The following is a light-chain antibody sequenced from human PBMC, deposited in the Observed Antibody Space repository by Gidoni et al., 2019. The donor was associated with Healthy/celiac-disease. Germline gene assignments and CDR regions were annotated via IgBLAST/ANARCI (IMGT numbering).Light chain of an antibody. CDR3: QQYGSSPLA. CDR2: GAS. Sequence: SPGTLSLSPGERATLSCRASQSVSSSYLAWYQQKPGQAPRLLIYGASSRATGIPDRFSGSGSGTDFTLTISRLEPEAFAVYYCQQYGSSPLAFGGGTKVEIQ. V-gene: IGKV3-20*01. J-gene: IGKJ4*01. CDR1: QSVSSSY.